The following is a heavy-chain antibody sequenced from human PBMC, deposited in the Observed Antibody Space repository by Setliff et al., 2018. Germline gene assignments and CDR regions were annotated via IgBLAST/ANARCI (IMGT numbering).Heavy chain of an antibody. Sequence: RLSCAASGFTFSSYAMTWVRQAPGKGLEWVSAISDSDGSSTYYADSVKGRFTISRDNSKNTLYLQMNSLRVEDTAVYYCARDNTLFGVVITGSWFDPWGQGTLVTVSS. CDR3: ARDNTLFGVVITGSWFDP. CDR1: GFTFSSYA. D-gene: IGHD3-3*01. J-gene: IGHJ5*02. V-gene: IGHV3-23*01. CDR2: ISDSDGSST.